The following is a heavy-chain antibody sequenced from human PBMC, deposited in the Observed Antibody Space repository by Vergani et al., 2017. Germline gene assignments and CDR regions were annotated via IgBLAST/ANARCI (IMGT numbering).Heavy chain of an antibody. V-gene: IGHV5-51*03. Sequence: EVQLVQSGAEVKKPGESVKISCKGSGYSFTSYWIGWVRQMPGKGLEWMGIIYPGDSDTTYSPSFQGQVTISAEKSISTASLQWSSLKDSDTAMYYCARSIVVVSGWFDPWGQGTLVTVSS. CDR3: ARSIVVVSGWFDP. CDR2: IYPGDSDT. CDR1: GYSFTSYW. J-gene: IGHJ5*02. D-gene: IGHD2-2*01.